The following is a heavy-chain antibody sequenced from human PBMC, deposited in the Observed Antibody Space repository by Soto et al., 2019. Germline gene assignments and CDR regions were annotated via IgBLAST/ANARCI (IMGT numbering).Heavy chain of an antibody. CDR2: IIPIFGTA. V-gene: IGHV1-69*13. D-gene: IGHD2-15*01. CDR1: GGTFSSYA. J-gene: IGHJ5*02. Sequence: SVKVSCKASGGTFSSYAISWVRQAPGQGLEWMGGIIPIFGTANYAQKFQGRVTITADESTSTAYMELSSLRSEDTAVYYCAREDCSGGSCQPNWFDPWGQGTLVTVSS. CDR3: AREDCSGGSCQPNWFDP.